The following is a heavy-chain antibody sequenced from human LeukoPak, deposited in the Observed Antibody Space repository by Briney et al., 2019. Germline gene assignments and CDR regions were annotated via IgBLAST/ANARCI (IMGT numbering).Heavy chain of an antibody. D-gene: IGHD2-15*01. J-gene: IGHJ6*03. V-gene: IGHV1-2*02. CDR2: INPKSGGT. CDR1: GYTFSGYY. CDR3: ARFRGYCSGGSCIYYYYMDV. Sequence: VASVKVSCKASGYTFSGYYMHWVRQAPGQGLEWMGWINPKSGGTNYAQKFQGRVTMTRDTSISTAYMELSRLRSDDTAVYYCARFRGYCSGGSCIYYYYMDVWGKGTTVTISS.